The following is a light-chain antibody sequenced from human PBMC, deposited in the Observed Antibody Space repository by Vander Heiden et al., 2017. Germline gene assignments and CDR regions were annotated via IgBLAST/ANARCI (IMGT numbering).Light chain of an antibody. Sequence: QTVATQEPSVTVSPGGTVTLTCASSTGAVTNGYYPNWFQQKPGQAPRPLIYSTDRKYSWTPARFSGSLLGGKAVLTVSGVQPEDEAEYYCLVYSSAGAYVFGTGTKVTVL. J-gene: IGLJ1*01. V-gene: IGLV7-43*01. CDR2: STD. CDR1: TGAVTNGYY. CDR3: LVYSSAGAYV.